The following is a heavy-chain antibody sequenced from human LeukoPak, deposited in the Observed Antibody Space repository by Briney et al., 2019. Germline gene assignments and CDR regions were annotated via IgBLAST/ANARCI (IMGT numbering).Heavy chain of an antibody. J-gene: IGHJ4*02. CDR1: GFTFSSYW. D-gene: IGHD3-10*01. CDR3: ARDEGSGSYYARAHAVADY. V-gene: IGHV3-7*01. Sequence: GRSLRLSCAASGFTFSSYWMSWVRQAPGKGLEWVANIKQDGSEKYYVDSVKGRFTISRDNAKNSLYLQMNTLRPEDTAVSFSARDEGSGSYYARAHAVADYWGQGTLVTVSS. CDR2: IKQDGSEK.